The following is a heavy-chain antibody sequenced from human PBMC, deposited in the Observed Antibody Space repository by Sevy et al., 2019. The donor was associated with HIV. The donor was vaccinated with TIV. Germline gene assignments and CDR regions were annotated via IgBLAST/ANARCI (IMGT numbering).Heavy chain of an antibody. CDR3: AKDNRPGNYYYYMDV. V-gene: IGHV3-30*02. D-gene: IGHD3-10*01. CDR1: GFTFSSYG. J-gene: IGHJ6*03. Sequence: GGSLRLSCAASGFTFSSYGMHWVRQAPGKGLEWVAFIRYDGSNKYYADSVKGRFTISRDNSKNTLYLQMNSLRAEDTAVYYCAKDNRPGNYYYYMDVWGKGTTVTVSS. CDR2: IRYDGSNK.